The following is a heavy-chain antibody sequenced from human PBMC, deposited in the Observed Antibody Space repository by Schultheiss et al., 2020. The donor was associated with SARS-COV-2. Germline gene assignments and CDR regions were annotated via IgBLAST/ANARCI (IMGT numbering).Heavy chain of an antibody. D-gene: IGHD6-13*01. Sequence: SETLSLTCTVSGGSIRSNYWSWIRQPPGKGLEWIGSIHYSGTTYYNPSLKSRVTISVDTSKNQFSLMLSSVTAADTAVYYCARSKQQLGYWYFDLWGRGTLVTVSS. CDR1: GGSIRSNY. J-gene: IGHJ2*01. V-gene: IGHV4-59*05. CDR2: IHYSGTT. CDR3: ARSKQQLGYWYFDL.